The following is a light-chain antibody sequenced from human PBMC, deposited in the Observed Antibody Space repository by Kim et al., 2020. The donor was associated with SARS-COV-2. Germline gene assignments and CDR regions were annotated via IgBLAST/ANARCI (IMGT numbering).Light chain of an antibody. CDR2: NNR. V-gene: IGLV3-21*04. Sequence: GTRQSTSSGGNKYGMEDEYGYQQQQGQGPVLVIDNNRDRNPGIPEPFRGSSSGNTDTLTLSRVGAGDEDEYYCQGRASSSSREVFGGGTQVTVL. J-gene: IGLJ2*01. CDR1: KYGMED. CDR3: QGRASSSSREV.